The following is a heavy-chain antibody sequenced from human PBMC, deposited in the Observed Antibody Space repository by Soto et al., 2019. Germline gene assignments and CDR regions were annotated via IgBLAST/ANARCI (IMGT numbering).Heavy chain of an antibody. Sequence: QVQLQESGPGLVKPSGTLSLTCAVSGGSISSSNWWSWVRQPPGKGLEWIGEIYHSGSTNYNPSLNSRVXIXVNXSKNQFSLKLSSVTAADTAVYYCARVAAAGTYFDYWGQGTLVTVSS. D-gene: IGHD6-13*01. V-gene: IGHV4-4*02. J-gene: IGHJ4*02. CDR1: GGSISSSNW. CDR2: IYHSGST. CDR3: ARVAAAGTYFDY.